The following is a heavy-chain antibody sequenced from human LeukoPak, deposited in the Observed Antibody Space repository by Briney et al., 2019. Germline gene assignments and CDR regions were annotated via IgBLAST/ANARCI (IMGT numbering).Heavy chain of an antibody. Sequence: PSETLSLTCAVYGGSFSGYYWSWIRQPPGKGLEWIGEINHSGSTNYNPSLKSRVTISVDTSKNQFSLKRSSVTAADTAVYYCARPSSSWGRFDPWGQGTLVTVSS. CDR1: GGSFSGYY. V-gene: IGHV4-34*01. D-gene: IGHD6-13*01. CDR3: ARPSSSWGRFDP. J-gene: IGHJ5*02. CDR2: INHSGST.